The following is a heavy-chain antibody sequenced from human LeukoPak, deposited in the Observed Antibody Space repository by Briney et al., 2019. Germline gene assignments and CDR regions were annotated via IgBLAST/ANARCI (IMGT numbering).Heavy chain of an antibody. CDR2: IYHSGST. CDR3: ARGKYQLLID. J-gene: IGHJ4*02. CDR1: GGSISSGGYS. V-gene: IGHV4-30-2*01. D-gene: IGHD2-2*01. Sequence: SQTLSLTRAVSGGSISSGGYSWSWIRQPPGKGLEWIGYIYHSGSTYHNPSLKSRVTISVDRSKNQFSLKLSSVTAADTAVYYCARGKYQLLIDWGQGTLVTVSS.